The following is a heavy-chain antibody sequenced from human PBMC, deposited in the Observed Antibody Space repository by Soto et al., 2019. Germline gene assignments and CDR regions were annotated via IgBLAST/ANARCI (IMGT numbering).Heavy chain of an antibody. J-gene: IGHJ6*03. V-gene: IGHV3-30*18. CDR3: AKGHTYYDFWSGPTAYYYYMDV. D-gene: IGHD3-3*01. CDR1: GFTFSSYG. Sequence: GGSLRLSCAASGFTFSSYGMHWVRQAPGKGLEWVAVISYDGSNKYYADSVKGRFTISRDNSKNTLYLQMNSLRAEDTAVYYCAKGHTYYDFWSGPTAYYYYMDVWGKGTTVTVSS. CDR2: ISYDGSNK.